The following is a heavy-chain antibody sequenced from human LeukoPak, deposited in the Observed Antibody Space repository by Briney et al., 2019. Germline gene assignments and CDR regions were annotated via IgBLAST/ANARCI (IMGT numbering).Heavy chain of an antibody. CDR1: GFNFSEQY. V-gene: IGHV3-11*01. CDR2: ISSSSNI. CDR3: ARFLSGRRWFDP. D-gene: IGHD3-16*02. Sequence: GGSLRLSCAASGFNFSEQYMSLIRQAPGKGLELVSYISSSSNIYYADSVKGRFTISRDNAKNSVYLQMNSLRAEDTAVYYCARFLSGRRWFDPWGQGTLVTVSS. J-gene: IGHJ5*02.